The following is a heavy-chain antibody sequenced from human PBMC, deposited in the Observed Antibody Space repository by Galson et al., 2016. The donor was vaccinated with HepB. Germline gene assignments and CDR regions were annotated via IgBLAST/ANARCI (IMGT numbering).Heavy chain of an antibody. J-gene: IGHJ4*02. CDR1: GFTLSGRW. CDR3: VCAEVG. D-gene: IGHD1-26*01. V-gene: IGHV3-74*03. CDR2: INGDGTST. Sequence: SLRLSCAASGFTLSGRWMHWVRQAPGKGLVWVSNINGDGTSTQYADSMKGRFTISRDNAKNTLYLQLNSLRGEDTAVYYCVCAEVGWGQGTLVTVSS.